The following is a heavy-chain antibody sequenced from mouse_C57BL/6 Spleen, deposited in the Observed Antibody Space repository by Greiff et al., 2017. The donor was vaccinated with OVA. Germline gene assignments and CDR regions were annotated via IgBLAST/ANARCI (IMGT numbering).Heavy chain of an antibody. V-gene: IGHV5-4*01. J-gene: IGHJ1*03. Sequence: EVQVVESGGGLVKPGGSLKLSCAASGFTFSSYAMSWVRQTPEKRLEWVATISDGGSYTYYPDNVKGRFTISRDNAKNNLYLQMSHLKSEDTAMYYCARGGVYYGSSYWYFDVWGTGTTVTVSS. CDR3: ARGGVYYGSSYWYFDV. D-gene: IGHD1-1*01. CDR1: GFTFSSYA. CDR2: ISDGGSYT.